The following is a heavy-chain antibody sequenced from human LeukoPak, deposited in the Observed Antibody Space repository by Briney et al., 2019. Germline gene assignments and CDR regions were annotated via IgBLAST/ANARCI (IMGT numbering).Heavy chain of an antibody. D-gene: IGHD5-24*01. V-gene: IGHV3-23*01. CDR3: VTGVDAYKTGY. CDR2: IIDGGITT. Sequence: PGGSLRLSCAASGVTFTTLAWVRQAPGKGLEWVAGIIDGGITTKYTDSVEGRFTVSRDNSGDMFFLDMHSLTAGDTAVYYSVTGVDAYKTGYWGQGTLVTVSS. CDR1: GVTFTTLA. J-gene: IGHJ4*02.